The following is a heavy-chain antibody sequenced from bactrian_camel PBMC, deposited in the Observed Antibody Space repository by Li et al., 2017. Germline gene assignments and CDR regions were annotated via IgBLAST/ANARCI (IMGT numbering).Heavy chain of an antibody. V-gene: IGHV3S40*01. CDR3: AAVRGADYSLSTACS. J-gene: IGHJ4*01. Sequence: DVQLVESGGGLVQPGGSLTLSCAASGFVFSDYFMSWVRQAPGKGFEWVSTIGLDGDVTEYAHSVKGRFTISRDNAKNEVYLQLDSLTTDDTAMYYCAAVRGADYSLSTACSRGQGTQVTVS. CDR1: GFVFSDYF. CDR2: IGLDGDVT. D-gene: IGHD4*01.